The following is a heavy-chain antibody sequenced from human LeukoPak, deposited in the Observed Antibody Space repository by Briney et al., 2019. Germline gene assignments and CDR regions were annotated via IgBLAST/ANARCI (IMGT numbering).Heavy chain of an antibody. V-gene: IGHV3-30*03. CDR3: ARDAGQYDY. CDR2: ISYDGSNK. Sequence: TGGSLRLSCAASGFTFSSYGMHWVRQAPGKGLEWVAVISYDGSNKYYADSVKGRFTISRDNYKNTLYLQMNSLRAEDTAVYYCARDAGQYDYWGQGTLVTVSS. D-gene: IGHD3-10*01. CDR1: GFTFSSYG. J-gene: IGHJ4*02.